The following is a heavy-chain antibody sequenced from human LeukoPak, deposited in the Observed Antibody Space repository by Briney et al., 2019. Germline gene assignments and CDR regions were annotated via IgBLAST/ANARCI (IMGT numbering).Heavy chain of an antibody. CDR3: ARDKGYGSGSFPLPSFDY. CDR2: IYSGGST. CDR1: GFTVSSNY. D-gene: IGHD3-10*01. Sequence: PGGSLRLSCAASGFTVSSNYMSWVRQAPGKGLEWVSVIYSGGSTYYADSVKGRFTISRDNSKNTLYLQMNSLRAEDTAVYYCARDKGYGSGSFPLPSFDYWGQGTLVTVPS. J-gene: IGHJ4*02. V-gene: IGHV3-53*01.